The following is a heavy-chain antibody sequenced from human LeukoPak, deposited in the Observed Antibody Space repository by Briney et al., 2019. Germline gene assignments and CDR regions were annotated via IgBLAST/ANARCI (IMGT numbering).Heavy chain of an antibody. CDR3: ARDIVVVPAAMTLFDY. CDR1: GFTFSSYS. CDR2: ISSSSSYI. Sequence: GGSLRLSCAASGFTFSSYSMNWVRQAPGKGLEWVSSISSSSSYIYYADSVKGRFTISRDNAKNSLYLQMNSLRAEDTAVYYCARDIVVVPAAMTLFDYWGQGTLVTVSS. J-gene: IGHJ4*02. D-gene: IGHD2-2*01. V-gene: IGHV3-21*01.